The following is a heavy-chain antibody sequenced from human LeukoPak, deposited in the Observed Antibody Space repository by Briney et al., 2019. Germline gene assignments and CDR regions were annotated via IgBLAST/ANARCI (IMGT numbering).Heavy chain of an antibody. V-gene: IGHV4-34*01. CDR1: GGSFSGYY. CDR3: ARSNQGQFAVAGLLVH. Sequence: KPSETLSLTCAVYGGSFSGYYWSWIRQAPGKGLEWIGEINHSGSTNYNPSLKSRVTISVDTSKNQFSLKLSSVTAADTAVYYCARSNQGQFAVAGLLVHWGQGTLVTVSS. CDR2: INHSGST. D-gene: IGHD6-19*01. J-gene: IGHJ4*02.